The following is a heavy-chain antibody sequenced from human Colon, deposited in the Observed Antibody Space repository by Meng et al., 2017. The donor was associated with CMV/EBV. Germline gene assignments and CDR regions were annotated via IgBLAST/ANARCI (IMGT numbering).Heavy chain of an antibody. CDR2: ISTYNGNT. V-gene: IGHV1-18*01. Sequence: ASVKVSCKASGYTFTSYGISWVRQAPGQGLEWLGWISTYNGNTKYAQKLQGRVTMTTDTSTTTAYMELRGLRSDDTAVYYCARGDYDYHPWGQGTLVTVSS. CDR3: ARGDYDYHP. CDR1: GYTFTSYG. J-gene: IGHJ5*02. D-gene: IGHD3-3*01.